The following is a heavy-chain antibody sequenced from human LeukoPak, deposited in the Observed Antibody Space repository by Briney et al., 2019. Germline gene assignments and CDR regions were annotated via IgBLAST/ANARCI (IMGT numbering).Heavy chain of an antibody. D-gene: IGHD2-21*02. V-gene: IGHV4-30-4*01. CDR3: ARATDAIFDWFDS. CDR1: GGSVSGGNYF. J-gene: IGHJ5*01. Sequence: SETLSLTCTVSGGSVSGGNYFWTWIRQPPGKGLEWIGYMYYSGSTYYNPSLKSRVIISVDPSKNHFTLKLTSVSAADTAMYYCARATDAIFDWFDSWGQGTLVTVSS. CDR2: MYYSGST.